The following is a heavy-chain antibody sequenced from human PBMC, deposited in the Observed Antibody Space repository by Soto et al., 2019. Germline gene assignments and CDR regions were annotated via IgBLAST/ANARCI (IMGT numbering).Heavy chain of an antibody. J-gene: IGHJ4*02. CDR2: ISGSGGST. CDR1: GFTFSSYA. Sequence: GGSLRLSCAASGFTFSSYAMSWVRQAPGKGLEWVSAISGSGGSTYYADSVKGRFTISRDNSKNTLYLQMNSLRAEDTAVYYCASRADIVVVPAAIGYWGQGTLVTVSS. CDR3: ASRADIVVVPAAIGY. V-gene: IGHV3-23*01. D-gene: IGHD2-2*02.